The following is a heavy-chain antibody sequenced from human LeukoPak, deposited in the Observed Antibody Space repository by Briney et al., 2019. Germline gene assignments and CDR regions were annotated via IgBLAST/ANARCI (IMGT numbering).Heavy chain of an antibody. Sequence: GGCLRLSCAASGFTFSNYWMHWVRQTPGKGLVWVSRINTDGSTSYADSVKGRFTISSDNAKNTLYLQMNSLRAEDTAVYYCARDLMVGSPFDSWGQGTLVTVSS. V-gene: IGHV3-74*01. CDR2: INTDGST. CDR3: ARDLMVGSPFDS. CDR1: GFTFSNYW. D-gene: IGHD2-8*01. J-gene: IGHJ4*02.